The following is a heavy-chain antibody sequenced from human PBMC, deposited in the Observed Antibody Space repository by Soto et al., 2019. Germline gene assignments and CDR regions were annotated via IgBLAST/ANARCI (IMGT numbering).Heavy chain of an antibody. Sequence: PSETLSLTCTVSGGSISSGGYYWSWIRQHPGKGLEWIGYIYYSGSTYYNPSLKSRVTISVDTSKNQFSLKLSSVTAADTAVYYCAIAGPTWIQLWWDFDYWGQGTLVTVSS. J-gene: IGHJ4*02. V-gene: IGHV4-31*03. CDR2: IYYSGST. D-gene: IGHD5-18*01. CDR3: AIAGPTWIQLWWDFDY. CDR1: GGSISSGGYY.